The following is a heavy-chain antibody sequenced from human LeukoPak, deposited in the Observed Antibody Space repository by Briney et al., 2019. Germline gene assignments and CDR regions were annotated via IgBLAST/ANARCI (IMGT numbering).Heavy chain of an antibody. CDR3: ARTGAMAARRAQYY. J-gene: IGHJ4*02. CDR1: GGSFSGYY. D-gene: IGHD6-6*01. Sequence: SETLSLTCAVYGGSFSGYYWTWIRQPPGKGLEWIGEINHRGSTNYNPSLKSRVTISIDTSKNQFSLNLSSATAADTAVYYCARTGAMAARRAQYYWGQGTLVTVSS. V-gene: IGHV4-34*01. CDR2: INHRGST.